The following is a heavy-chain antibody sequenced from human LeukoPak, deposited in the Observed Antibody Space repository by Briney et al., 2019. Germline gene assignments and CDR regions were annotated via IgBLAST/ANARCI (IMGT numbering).Heavy chain of an antibody. Sequence: GGSLRLSCVASGFTFSNYGMNWVRQAPGKGLEWVSYISSSSSTIYYADSVKGRFTISRDNAKNSLYLQMNSLRAEDTAVYYCARGDYVFDYWGQGTLVTVSS. D-gene: IGHD4-17*01. J-gene: IGHJ4*02. CDR1: GFTFSNYG. CDR2: ISSSSSTI. V-gene: IGHV3-48*01. CDR3: ARGDYVFDY.